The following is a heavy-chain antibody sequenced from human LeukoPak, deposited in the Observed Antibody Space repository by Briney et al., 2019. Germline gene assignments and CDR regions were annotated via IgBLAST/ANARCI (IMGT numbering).Heavy chain of an antibody. V-gene: IGHV3-48*04. CDR2: ISSSSSTI. Sequence: PGGSLRLSCAASGFTFSSYSMNWVRQAPGKGLEWVSYISSSSSTIYYADSVKGRFTISRDNAKNSLYLQMNSLRTEDTAFYYCVRDVNNYFDYWGLGTLVTVSS. CDR3: VRDVNNYFDY. CDR1: GFTFSSYS. J-gene: IGHJ4*02.